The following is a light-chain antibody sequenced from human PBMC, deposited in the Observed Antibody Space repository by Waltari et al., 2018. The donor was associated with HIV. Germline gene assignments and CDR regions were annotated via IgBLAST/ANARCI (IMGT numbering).Light chain of an antibody. V-gene: IGLV3-21*02. CDR3: QVWDGSSDHPKVV. Sequence: SYVLTQPPSVSVAPGQTATITCGGNNIGTQNVQGYLQKPGQTPVLVVYDDSDRHSGNPERFSGSNSGNTATLTISRVEVGDEADYYCQVWDGSSDHPKVVLGGGTKLTVL. J-gene: IGLJ2*01. CDR2: DDS. CDR1: NIGTQN.